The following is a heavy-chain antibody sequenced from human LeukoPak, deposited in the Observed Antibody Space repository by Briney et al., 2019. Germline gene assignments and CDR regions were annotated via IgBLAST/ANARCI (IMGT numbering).Heavy chain of an antibody. CDR3: AREGYCSGGSCLRDYYYYMDV. D-gene: IGHD2-15*01. CDR1: GGSISRSGYY. Sequence: SETLSLTCTVSGGSISRSGYYWGWIRQTPGKGLEWIGSIYYSGSTYYNPSLRSRVTMSVDTSKNQFSLKLSSVTAADTAVYYCAREGYCSGGSCLRDYYYYMDVWGKGTTVTVSS. J-gene: IGHJ6*03. V-gene: IGHV4-39*07. CDR2: IYYSGST.